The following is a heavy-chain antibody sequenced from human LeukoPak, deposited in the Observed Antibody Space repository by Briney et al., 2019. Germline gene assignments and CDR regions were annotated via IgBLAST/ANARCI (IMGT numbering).Heavy chain of an antibody. D-gene: IGHD3-9*01. V-gene: IGHV3-69-1*01. CDR3: AREPHYDLLTGYALGYLDL. CDR1: GFTFSNYD. Sequence: GGSLRLSCAASGFTFSNYDMNWVRQAPGKGLEWVSSISRSSYRYHGDSVKGRFTISRDNAKNSLYLQMNSLRADDTAVYYCAREPHYDLLTGYALGYLDLWGRGTLLTVSS. J-gene: IGHJ2*01. CDR2: ISRSSYR.